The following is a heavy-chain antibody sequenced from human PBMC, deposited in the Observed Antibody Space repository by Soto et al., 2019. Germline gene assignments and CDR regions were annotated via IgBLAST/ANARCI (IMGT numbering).Heavy chain of an antibody. CDR2: IIPIFGTA. J-gene: IGHJ4*02. Sequence: QVQLVQSGAAVKKPGSSVKVSCKASGGTFSSYAISWVRQAPGQGLEWVGGIIPIFGTANYAQKFQGRVTITADKSTSTAYVELSSLRSEDTAGYYCARGKGSGWGPVAYWGQGTLVTVSS. CDR1: GGTFSSYA. D-gene: IGHD6-19*01. V-gene: IGHV1-69*06. CDR3: ARGKGSGWGPVAY.